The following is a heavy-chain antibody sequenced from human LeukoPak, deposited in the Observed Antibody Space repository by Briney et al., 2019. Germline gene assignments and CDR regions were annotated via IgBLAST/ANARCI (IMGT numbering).Heavy chain of an antibody. J-gene: IGHJ6*02. CDR3: AREGYCSSTSCYTTPFDYYYGMGV. V-gene: IGHV3-33*01. D-gene: IGHD2-2*02. CDR1: GFTFSSYG. CDR2: IWYDGSNK. Sequence: GGSLRLSCAASGFTFSSYGMHWVRQAPGKGLEWVAVIWYDGSNKYYADSVKGRFTISRDNSKNTLYLQMNSLRAEDTAVYYCAREGYCSSTSCYTTPFDYYYGMGVWGQGTTVTVSS.